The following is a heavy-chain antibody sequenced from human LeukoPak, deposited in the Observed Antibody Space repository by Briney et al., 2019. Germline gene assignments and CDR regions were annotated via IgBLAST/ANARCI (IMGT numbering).Heavy chain of an antibody. J-gene: IGHJ4*02. CDR1: GFTFSSYG. D-gene: IGHD3-22*01. V-gene: IGHV3-30*02. CDR3: AIVSLVDYYDSTGPFDY. Sequence: QPGGSLRLSCAASGFTFSSYGMHWVRQAPGKWLEWVVFIRYDGSNKYYADSVKGRFTISRDNSKNTLYLQMNSLRAEDTAVYYCAIVSLVDYYDSTGPFDYWGQGTLVTVSS. CDR2: IRYDGSNK.